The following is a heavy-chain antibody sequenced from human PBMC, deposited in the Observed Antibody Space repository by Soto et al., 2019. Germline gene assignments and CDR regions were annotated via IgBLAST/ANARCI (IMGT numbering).Heavy chain of an antibody. J-gene: IGHJ4*02. CDR2: IIPIFGTA. D-gene: IGHD5-12*01. CDR3: ASVTSLSGYDWGYFDY. V-gene: IGHV1-69*01. Sequence: QVQLVQSGAEVKKPGSSVKVSCKASGGTFSSYAISWVRQAPGQGLEWMGGIIPIFGTANYAQKFQGRVTITADESTSKAYMELSSLRSEDTAVYYCASVTSLSGYDWGYFDYWGQGTLVTVSS. CDR1: GGTFSSYA.